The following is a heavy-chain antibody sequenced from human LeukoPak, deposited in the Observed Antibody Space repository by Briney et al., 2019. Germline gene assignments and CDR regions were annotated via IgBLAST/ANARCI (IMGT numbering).Heavy chain of an antibody. CDR3: ARHRFGHLFDY. V-gene: IGHV4-59*01. CDR2: VYHTGHT. Sequence: SSETLSLTCTVSGDSISGYYWSWIRQPPGKGLEWIGYVYHTGHTHYSPSLKSRVTVSPDTSRNQVSLILSSVTAADTAVYYCARHRFGHLFDYWGQGTLVFVSS. CDR1: GDSISGYY. J-gene: IGHJ4*02. D-gene: IGHD3-16*01.